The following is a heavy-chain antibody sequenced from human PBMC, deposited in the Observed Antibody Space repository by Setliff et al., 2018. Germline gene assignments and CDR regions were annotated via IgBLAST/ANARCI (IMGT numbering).Heavy chain of an antibody. Sequence: SVKVSCKASGATFSSYGISWVRQAPGQGLEWMAGTIPIFGTTEYAQKFQGRLTIITDESTNTAFMQLSSLRSDDTAVYYCVREGVDSRSSTGYRYYMDVWGKGTTVTVSS. CDR3: VREGVDSRSSTGYRYYMDV. D-gene: IGHD3-22*01. CDR2: TIPIFGTT. CDR1: GATFSSYG. V-gene: IGHV1-69*05. J-gene: IGHJ6*03.